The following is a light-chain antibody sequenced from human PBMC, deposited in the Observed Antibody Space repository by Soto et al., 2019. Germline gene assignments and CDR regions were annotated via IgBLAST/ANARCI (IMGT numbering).Light chain of an antibody. CDR2: AAS. J-gene: IGKJ3*01. CDR1: QGISSW. V-gene: IGKV1-12*01. CDR3: QQANSFPLT. Sequence: IKMTQSPSSVSASVGDRVTITCRASQGISSWLAWYQRKPGKAPKLLIYAASSLQSGVPSRFSGSGSGTDFTLPISSLQPEDFATYYCQQANSFPLTFGPGTKVDI.